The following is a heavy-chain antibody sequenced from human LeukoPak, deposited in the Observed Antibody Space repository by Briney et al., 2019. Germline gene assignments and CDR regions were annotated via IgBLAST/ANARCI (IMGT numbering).Heavy chain of an antibody. V-gene: IGHV3-64D*06. CDR1: GFTFSSYG. CDR3: VRGAYDSLYSYGNL. Sequence: PGGSLRLSCSASGFTFSSYGMYWVRQAPGKGLEYVSAITNKGDSTNYADSVKGRFTISRDNSKNTLYLQMSSPRPDDTAVYYCVRGAYDSLYSYGNLWGQGTQVTVSS. D-gene: IGHD5-18*01. CDR2: ITNKGDST. J-gene: IGHJ5*02.